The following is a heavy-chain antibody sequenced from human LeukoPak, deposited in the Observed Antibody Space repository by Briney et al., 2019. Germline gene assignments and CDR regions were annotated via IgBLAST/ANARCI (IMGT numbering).Heavy chain of an antibody. Sequence: PGGSLRLSCAASGFTFSSYTMNWVRQAPGKGLEWVSSISSSSSYIYYADSVKGRYTISRDNAKNSLYLQMNSLRAEDTAVYYCARDRSSVSLFDYWGQGTLVTVSS. CDR1: GFTFSSYT. J-gene: IGHJ4*02. V-gene: IGHV3-21*01. CDR3: ARDRSSVSLFDY. D-gene: IGHD3-10*01. CDR2: ISSSSSYI.